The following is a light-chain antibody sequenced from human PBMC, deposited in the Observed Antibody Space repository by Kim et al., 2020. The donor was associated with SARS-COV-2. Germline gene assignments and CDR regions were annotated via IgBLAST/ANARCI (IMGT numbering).Light chain of an antibody. CDR3: TTYTTSTTVV. CDR1: SSDIGGYNY. CDR2: DVT. Sequence: SALTQPASVSGSPGQSITISCTGTSSDIGGYNYVSWYQQSPGKTPKLILYDVTNRASGVSNRFSGSKSGNTASLAISGLQAEDEGDYYCTTYTTSTTVVFGTGTKVTVL. J-gene: IGLJ1*01. V-gene: IGLV2-14*01.